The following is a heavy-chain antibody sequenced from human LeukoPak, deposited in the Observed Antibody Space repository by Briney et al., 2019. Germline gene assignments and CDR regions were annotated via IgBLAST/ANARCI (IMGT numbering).Heavy chain of an antibody. D-gene: IGHD6-19*01. Sequence: GGSLRLSCAAAGFTFSDYYMSWIRQAPGKGLEWVAFIRYDGSNKYYADSVKGRFTISRDNSKNTLYLQMNSLRDEDTAVYYCARGGGSGRWGSPFDMWGQGTMVTVSS. CDR3: ARGGGSGRWGSPFDM. CDR1: GFTFSDYY. J-gene: IGHJ3*02. CDR2: IRYDGSNK. V-gene: IGHV3-30*02.